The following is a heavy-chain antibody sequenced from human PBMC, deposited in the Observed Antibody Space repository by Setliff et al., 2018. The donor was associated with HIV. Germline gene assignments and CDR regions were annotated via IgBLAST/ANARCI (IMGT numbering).Heavy chain of an antibody. Sequence: SETLSLTCTVSGGSISSSSYYWGWIRQPPGKGLEWIGRIFTSGSTNYNPSLKSRVTISVDTSKNQFSLKLSSVTVADTAVYYCAREAGSGSYYSRVYYMDVWGKGTTVTVSS. J-gene: IGHJ6*03. CDR1: GGSISSSSYY. CDR2: IFTSGST. V-gene: IGHV4-39*07. D-gene: IGHD3-10*01. CDR3: AREAGSGSYYSRVYYMDV.